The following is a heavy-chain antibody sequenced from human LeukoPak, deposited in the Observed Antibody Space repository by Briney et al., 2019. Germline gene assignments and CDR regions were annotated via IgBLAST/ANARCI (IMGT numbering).Heavy chain of an antibody. V-gene: IGHV4-4*07. Sequence: PSETLSLTCTVSGGSSSSYYWSWIRQPAGKGLEWIGRIYTSGRTNYNPSFYSRVTMSVDTSKNQFSLKLSSVTAADTALYYCARDGSSTWPAVIYAFDIWGQGTMVTVSS. J-gene: IGHJ3*02. D-gene: IGHD2-2*01. CDR1: GGSSSSYY. CDR2: IYTSGRT. CDR3: ARDGSSTWPAVIYAFDI.